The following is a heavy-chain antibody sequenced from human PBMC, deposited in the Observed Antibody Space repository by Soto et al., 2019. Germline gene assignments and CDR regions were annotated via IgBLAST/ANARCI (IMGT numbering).Heavy chain of an antibody. J-gene: IGHJ6*02. CDR3: ARDRYYDSSGYYYADYYYYNGLDV. CDR1: GYTFTGYS. CDR2: INPNSGGT. Sequence: GASVKVSCKASGYTFTGYSMHWVRQAPGQGLEWMGWINPNSGGTNYAQNFQGWVTLTRDTSISTAYMELSRLRSDDTAVYYCARDRYYDSSGYYYADYYYYNGLDVWG. D-gene: IGHD3-22*01. V-gene: IGHV1-2*04.